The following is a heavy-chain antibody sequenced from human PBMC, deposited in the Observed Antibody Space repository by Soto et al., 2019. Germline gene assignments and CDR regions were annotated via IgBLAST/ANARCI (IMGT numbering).Heavy chain of an antibody. J-gene: IGHJ4*02. CDR1: AYTFTSYA. CDR2: INAGNGNT. V-gene: IGHV1-3*01. Sequence: SVKVSCKASAYTFTSYAMHLVRQAPGQRLEWMGWINAGNGNTKYSQKFQGRVTITRDTSASTAYMELSSLRSEDTAVYYCARGSAGYPRYFDYWGQGTLVTVSS. CDR3: ARGSAGYPRYFDY. D-gene: IGHD6-13*01.